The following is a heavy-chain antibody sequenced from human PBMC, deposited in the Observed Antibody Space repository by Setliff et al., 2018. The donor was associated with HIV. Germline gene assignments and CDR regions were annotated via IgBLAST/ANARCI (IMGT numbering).Heavy chain of an antibody. J-gene: IGHJ4*02. CDR1: GGSFSGYY. CDR3: ARLPRQLLKGAAAYFDY. V-gene: IGHV4-34*01. D-gene: IGHD5-18*01. Sequence: SETLSLTCAVYGGSFSGYYWSWIRQPPGKGLEWLGEIDHTGSTNYNLSLKSRVTISVDTSKNQFSLRLSSVTAADTAVYYCARLPRQLLKGAAAYFDYWGQGTLVTVSS. CDR2: IDHTGST.